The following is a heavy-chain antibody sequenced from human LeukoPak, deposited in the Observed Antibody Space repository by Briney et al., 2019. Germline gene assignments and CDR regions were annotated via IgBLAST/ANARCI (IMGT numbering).Heavy chain of an antibody. D-gene: IGHD1-7*01. V-gene: IGHV4-59*01. CDR3: ARGLYNWNYAVLSYFDY. CDR1: GGSISSYY. CDR2: IYYSGST. J-gene: IGHJ4*02. Sequence: PSETLSLTCTVSGGSISSYYWSWIRQPPGKGLEWIGYIYYSGSTNYNPSLKSRVTISVDTSKNQFSLKLSSVTAADTAVYYCARGLYNWNYAVLSYFDYWSQGTLVTVSS.